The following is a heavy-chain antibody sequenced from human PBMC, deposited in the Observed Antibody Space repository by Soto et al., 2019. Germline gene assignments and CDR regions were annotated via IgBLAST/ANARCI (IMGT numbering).Heavy chain of an antibody. CDR3: ARERAVGIAVALNWFDP. D-gene: IGHD6-19*01. J-gene: IGHJ5*02. CDR2: ISSSSSTI. CDR1: GFTFSSYS. V-gene: IGHV3-48*02. Sequence: EVQLVESGGGLVQPGGSLRLSCAASGFTFSSYSMNWVRQAPGTGLEWVSYISSSSSTIYYADSVKGRSTISRDNAKNSLYLRMNSLRDEGTAVYYCARERAVGIAVALNWFDPWGQGTRVTVSS.